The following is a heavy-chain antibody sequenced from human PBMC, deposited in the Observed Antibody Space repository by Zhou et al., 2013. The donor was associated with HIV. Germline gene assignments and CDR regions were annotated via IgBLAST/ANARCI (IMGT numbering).Heavy chain of an antibody. D-gene: IGHD5-18*01. CDR2: IIPILGIA. CDR1: GGTFSSYA. Sequence: QVQLVQSGAEVKKPGSSVKVSCKASGGTFSSYAISWVRQAPGQGLEWMGRIIPILGIANYAQKFQGRVTITADKSTSTAYMELSSLRSEDTAVYYCARAGRGSRYSYGSGAFDIWGQGTMVTVSS. J-gene: IGHJ3*02. V-gene: IGHV1-69*04. CDR3: ARAGRGSRYSYGSGAFDI.